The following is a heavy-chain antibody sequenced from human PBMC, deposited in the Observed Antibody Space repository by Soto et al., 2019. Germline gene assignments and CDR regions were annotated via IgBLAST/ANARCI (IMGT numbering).Heavy chain of an antibody. CDR3: ATSSSSNY. CDR1: GFTFGSYS. J-gene: IGHJ4*02. Sequence: EVQLVESGGGLVKPGGSLRLSCAASGFTFGSYSMNWVRQAPGKGLECVSSISSSSSDKYYADSVKGRFTISRDNAKNSLYLQMNSLRADDTAVYYCATSSSSNYWGQGTLVTVSS. D-gene: IGHD6-6*01. CDR2: ISSSSSDK. V-gene: IGHV3-21*01.